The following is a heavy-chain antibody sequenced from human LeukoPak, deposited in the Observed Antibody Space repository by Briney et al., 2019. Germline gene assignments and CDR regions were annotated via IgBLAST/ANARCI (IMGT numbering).Heavy chain of an antibody. CDR2: ISSSSSYI. Sequence: GGSLRLSCAASGFTFSSYTMNWVRQAPGKGLKWVSSISSSSSYIYYADSVKGRFTISRDNAKNSLYLQMNSLRAEDTAVYYCAKTTESGSYYWAYFDYWGQGTLVTVSS. V-gene: IGHV3-21*01. D-gene: IGHD1-26*01. CDR3: AKTTESGSYYWAYFDY. J-gene: IGHJ4*02. CDR1: GFTFSSYT.